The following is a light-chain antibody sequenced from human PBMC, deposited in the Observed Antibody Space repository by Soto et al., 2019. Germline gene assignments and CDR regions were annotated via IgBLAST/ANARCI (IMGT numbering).Light chain of an antibody. CDR1: QSVSSSY. Sequence: EIVLTQSPGTLSLSPGERATLSCRASQSVSSSYLAWYQQKPGQAPRRLIYGASIRATASPDRFSGSGSGTDFTLTISRLEPEDFAVYYCQQYGSSFTWTFGQGTKVEIK. CDR2: GAS. CDR3: QQYGSSFTWT. V-gene: IGKV3-20*01. J-gene: IGKJ1*01.